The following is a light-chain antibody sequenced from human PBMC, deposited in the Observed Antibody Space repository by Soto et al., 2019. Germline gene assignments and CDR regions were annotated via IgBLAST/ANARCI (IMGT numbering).Light chain of an antibody. Sequence: AIRMTQSPSSLSASTGDRVTITCRASQGISSYLAWYQQKPGKAPKLLIYAASTLQSGVPSRFSGSGSGTDFTLTISCLQSEDFAVYYCHQYGSSPQTFGQGTKVEIK. V-gene: IGKV1-8*01. CDR3: HQYGSSPQT. J-gene: IGKJ1*01. CDR2: AAS. CDR1: QGISSY.